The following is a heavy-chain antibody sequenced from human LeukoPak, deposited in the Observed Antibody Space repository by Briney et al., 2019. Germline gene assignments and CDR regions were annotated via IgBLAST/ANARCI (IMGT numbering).Heavy chain of an antibody. J-gene: IGHJ6*03. CDR3: AWSRSSGYSGGYYYMDV. V-gene: IGHV3-20*01. CDR2: INWNGGST. Sequence: TGGSLRLSCATSGFTFDDYGMSWVRQAPGKGLEWVSGINWNGGSTGYADSVKGRFTISRDNAKNSLYLQMNSLRAEDTALYHCAWSRSSGYSGGYYYMDVWGKGTTVTISS. D-gene: IGHD3-22*01. CDR1: GFTFDDYG.